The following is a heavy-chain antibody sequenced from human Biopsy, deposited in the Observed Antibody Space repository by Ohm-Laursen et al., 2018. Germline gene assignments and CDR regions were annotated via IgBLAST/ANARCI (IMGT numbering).Heavy chain of an antibody. D-gene: IGHD2-15*01. CDR3: AKGQNLRGGAEYFQH. Sequence: SVKVSCKASGYTFTGQYLHWVRQVPGQGLEWMGWINPHSGTTKFAQDFQGRVTMTRDTSITTAYMELRRLRSDDTAVYYCAKGQNLRGGAEYFQHWGQGALVTVSS. V-gene: IGHV1-2*02. CDR2: INPHSGTT. CDR1: GYTFTGQY. J-gene: IGHJ1*01.